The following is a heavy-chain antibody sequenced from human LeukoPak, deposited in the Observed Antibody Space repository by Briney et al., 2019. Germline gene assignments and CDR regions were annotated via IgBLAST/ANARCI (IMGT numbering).Heavy chain of an antibody. CDR3: ARRAFNSHDAFDI. CDR1: GFTISSNY. D-gene: IGHD3-3*02. V-gene: IGHV3-66*01. Sequence: GGSLRLSCAASGFTISSNYMSWVRQAPGKGLEWVSVIYSGGSTYYADSVKGRFTISRDNSKNTLYLQMNSLRAEDTAVYYCARRAFNSHDAFDIWGQGTMVTVSS. J-gene: IGHJ3*02. CDR2: IYSGGST.